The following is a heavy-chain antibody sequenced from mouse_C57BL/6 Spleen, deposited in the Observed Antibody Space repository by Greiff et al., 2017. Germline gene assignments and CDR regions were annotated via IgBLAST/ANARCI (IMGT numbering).Heavy chain of an antibody. D-gene: IGHD2-3*01. CDR2: FYPGSGSI. CDR1: GYTFTEST. J-gene: IGHJ4*01. CDR3: ARHAVDGYYSAMDY. Sequence: QVQLKESGAELVKPGASVKLSCKASGYTFTESTIHWVKQRSGQGIEWIGWFYPGSGSIKYNEKFKDKATLTADKSSSTFYMELSRLTSEASAVYFGARHAVDGYYSAMDYWGQGTSVTVSS. V-gene: IGHV1-62-2*01.